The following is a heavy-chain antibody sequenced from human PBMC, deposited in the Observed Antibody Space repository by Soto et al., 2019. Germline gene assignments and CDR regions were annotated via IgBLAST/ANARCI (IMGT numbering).Heavy chain of an antibody. CDR2: IYYSGST. D-gene: IGHD3-3*01. CDR1: GGSISSSSYY. V-gene: IGHV4-39*01. J-gene: IGHJ6*03. Sequence: QLQLQESGPGLVKPSETLSLTCTVSGGSISSSSYYWGWIRQPPGKGLEWIGSIYYSGSTYYNPSLKSRVTISVDTSKNQFSLKLSSVTAADTAVYYCARSCRGFLEWLLPYYYYYYMDVWGKGTTVTVSS. CDR3: ARSCRGFLEWLLPYYYYYYMDV.